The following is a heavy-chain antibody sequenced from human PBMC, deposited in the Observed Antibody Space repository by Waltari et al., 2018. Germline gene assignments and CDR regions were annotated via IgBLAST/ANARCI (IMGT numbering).Heavy chain of an antibody. CDR2: IDPEDGET. CDR1: GSTFTAYL. V-gene: IGHV1-69-2*01. J-gene: IGHJ4*02. CDR3: APLPGGSGQTFDY. Sequence: EVQLVQSGAEVKKPGATVKISCKASGSTFTAYLMHWVQQAPGKGLEWVGRIDPEDGETVYAEKFQGRVTITADTSTDTSYLELSSLRSDDTAVYYCAPLPGGSGQTFDYWGQGTLLTVSS. D-gene: IGHD3-10*01.